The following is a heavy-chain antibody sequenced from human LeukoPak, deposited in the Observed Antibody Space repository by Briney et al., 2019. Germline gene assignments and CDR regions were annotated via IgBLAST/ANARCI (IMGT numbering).Heavy chain of an antibody. V-gene: IGHV1-69*05. Sequence: ASVKVSCKASVGTFSSYAISWVRQAPGQGLEWMGGIIPIFGTANYAQKFQGRVTITTDESTSTAYMELSSLRSEDTAVYYCARDGAAVTRGTRPKYFDYWGQGTLVTVSS. J-gene: IGHJ4*02. CDR2: IIPIFGTA. CDR1: VGTFSSYA. D-gene: IGHD4-17*01. CDR3: ARDGAAVTRGTRPKYFDY.